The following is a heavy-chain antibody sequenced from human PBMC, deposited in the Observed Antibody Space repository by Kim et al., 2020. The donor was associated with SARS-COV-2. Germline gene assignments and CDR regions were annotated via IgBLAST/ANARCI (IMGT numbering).Heavy chain of an antibody. J-gene: IGHJ4*02. D-gene: IGHD4-17*01. V-gene: IGHV3-23*01. Sequence: YADSVKGRFTISRDNSKNTLYLQMNSLRAEDTAVYYCAKVPSPTVTTNIDYWGQGTLVTVSS. CDR3: AKVPSPTVTTNIDY.